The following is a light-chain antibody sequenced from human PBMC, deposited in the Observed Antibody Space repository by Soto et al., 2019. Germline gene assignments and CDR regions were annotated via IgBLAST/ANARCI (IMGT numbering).Light chain of an antibody. CDR3: LQDYNYPYT. V-gene: IGKV1-6*01. Sequence: AIQMTQSPSSLSASVGDRVTITCRASQGIRNDLAWCQQKPGKAPKLLIYAASSLQSGVSSRFSGSGSGTDFTLTISSLQPEDFATYYCLQDYNYPYTFGQGTKLEIK. CDR2: AAS. CDR1: QGIRND. J-gene: IGKJ2*01.